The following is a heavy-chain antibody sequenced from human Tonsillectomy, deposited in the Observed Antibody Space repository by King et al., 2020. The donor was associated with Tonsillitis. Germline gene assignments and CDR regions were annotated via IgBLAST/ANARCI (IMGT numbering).Heavy chain of an antibody. Sequence: QLQESGPGLVKPSETLSLTCTVSGGSISSSSYYWGWIRQPPGKGLEWIGSIYYSGSTYYNPSLKSRVTIYVDTSKNQFSLKLSTVTAADTPVYYCARHTQGYSYGYAGRWGQGTLVSVSS. V-gene: IGHV4-39*01. CDR2: IYYSGST. CDR1: GGSISSSSYY. J-gene: IGHJ4*02. D-gene: IGHD5-18*01. CDR3: ARHTQGYSYGYAGR.